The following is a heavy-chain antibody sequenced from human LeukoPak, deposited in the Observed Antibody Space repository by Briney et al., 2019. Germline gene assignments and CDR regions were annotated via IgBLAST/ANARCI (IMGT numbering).Heavy chain of an antibody. CDR3: ATDLNVAYYDILIGSPNALDV. CDR1: GFVFSSYR. D-gene: IGHD3-9*01. CDR2: IDGDGSDT. J-gene: IGHJ3*01. V-gene: IGHV3-74*01. Sequence: PGGSLRLSCAASGFVFSSYRLHWVRQAPGKGPVWVSHIDGDGSDTDYADSVKGRFTISRDNAKKTLYLQMNSLRAEDTAVYYCATDLNVAYYDILIGSPNALDVWGQGTMVTVSS.